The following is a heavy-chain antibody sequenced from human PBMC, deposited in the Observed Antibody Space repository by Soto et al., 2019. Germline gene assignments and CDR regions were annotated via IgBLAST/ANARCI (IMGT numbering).Heavy chain of an antibody. CDR2: ISSSSSTI. CDR1: GFTFSSYS. CDR3: ARDDASMDPYYYYYYGMDV. J-gene: IGHJ6*02. D-gene: IGHD3-10*01. Sequence: GGSLRLSCAASGFTFSSYSINWVRQAPGKGLEWVSYISSSSSTIYYADSVKGRFTISRDNAKNSLYLQMSSLRDEDTAVYYCARDDASMDPYYYYYYGMDVWGQGTTVTVSS. V-gene: IGHV3-48*02.